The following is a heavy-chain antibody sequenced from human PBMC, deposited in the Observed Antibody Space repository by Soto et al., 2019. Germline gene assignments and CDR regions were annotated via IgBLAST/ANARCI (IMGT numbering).Heavy chain of an antibody. CDR3: AREEQWLVTFDY. CDR2: INAGNGKT. J-gene: IGHJ4*02. D-gene: IGHD6-19*01. CDR1: GYTFTSYA. Sequence: QVQLVQSGAEVKKPGASVKVSCKASGYTFTSYAMHWVRQAPGQRLEWMGWINAGNGKTKYSQKFQGRVTITRDTSASTAYMELSSLRSEDTAVYYCAREEQWLVTFDYWGQGTLVTVSS. V-gene: IGHV1-3*01.